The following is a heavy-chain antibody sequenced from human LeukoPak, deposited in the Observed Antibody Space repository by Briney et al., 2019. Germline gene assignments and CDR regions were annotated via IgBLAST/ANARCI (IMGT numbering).Heavy chain of an antibody. CDR1: GYTFTSYY. CDR3: ARPRVRGVTNFDY. Sequence: ASVKVSCKASGYTFTSYYMHWVRQAPGQGLEWMGWINPNSGGTNYAQKFQGRVTMTRDTSISTAYMELSRLRSDDTAVYYCARPRVRGVTNFDYWGQGTLVTVSS. V-gene: IGHV1-2*02. CDR2: INPNSGGT. J-gene: IGHJ4*02. D-gene: IGHD3-10*01.